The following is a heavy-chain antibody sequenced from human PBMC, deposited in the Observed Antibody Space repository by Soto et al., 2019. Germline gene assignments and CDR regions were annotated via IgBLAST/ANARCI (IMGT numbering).Heavy chain of an antibody. D-gene: IGHD1-26*01. CDR3: VKDRDLSGRLSGY. J-gene: IGHJ4*01. CDR1: CYTFTIYG. V-gene: IGHV1-18*01. CDR2: ISTSHGYT. Sequence: GGAVKVSCKAFCYTFTIYGITWVRQSPGQGLERMGWISTSHGYTSYAQKVQGRVTMTRDTATSTAYMELRSLRSDDTAVYYCVKDRDLSGRLSGYWGQGSLVTVSS.